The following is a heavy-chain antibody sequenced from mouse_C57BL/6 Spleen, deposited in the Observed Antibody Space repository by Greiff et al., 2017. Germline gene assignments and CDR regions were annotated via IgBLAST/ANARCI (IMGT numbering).Heavy chain of an antibody. J-gene: IGHJ4*01. CDR2: IYPGDGDT. CDR1: GYAFSSSW. D-gene: IGHD2-3*01. CDR3: ARWGWLPPFYAMDY. V-gene: IGHV1-82*01. Sequence: QVQLQQSGPELVKPGASVKISCKASGYAFSSSWMNWVKQRPGKGLEWIGRIYPGDGDTNYNGKFKGKATLTADQSSSTAYMQLSSLTSEDSAVYFCARWGWLPPFYAMDYWGQGTSVTVSS.